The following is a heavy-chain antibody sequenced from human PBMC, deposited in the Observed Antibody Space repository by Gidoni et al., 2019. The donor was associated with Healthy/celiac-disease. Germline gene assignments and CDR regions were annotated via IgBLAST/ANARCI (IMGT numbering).Heavy chain of an antibody. CDR3: AKGNYFDY. CDR2: ISWNSGSI. CDR1: GFTFDDYA. J-gene: IGHJ4*02. Sequence: EVQLVESGGGLVQPGRSLRLSCAASGFTFDDYAMHWVRPAPGKGLEWVSGISWNSGSIGYADSVKGRFTISRDNAKNSLYLQMNSLRAEDTALYYCAKGNYFDYWGQGTLVTVSS. V-gene: IGHV3-9*01.